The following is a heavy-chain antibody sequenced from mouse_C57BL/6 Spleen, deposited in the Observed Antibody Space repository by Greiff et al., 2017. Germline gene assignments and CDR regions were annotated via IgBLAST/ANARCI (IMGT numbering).Heavy chain of an antibody. V-gene: IGHV1-82*01. CDR3: ARSNYYGSSWFAY. D-gene: IGHD1-1*01. CDR1: GYAFSSSW. CDR2: IYTGDGDT. Sequence: QVQLQQPGPELVKPGASVKISCKASGYAFSSSWMNWVKQRPGKGLEWIGRIYTGDGDTNYNGKFKGKATLTAYKSSSTAYMQLSSLTSEDSAFYFCARSNYYGSSWFAYWGQGTLVTVSA. J-gene: IGHJ3*01.